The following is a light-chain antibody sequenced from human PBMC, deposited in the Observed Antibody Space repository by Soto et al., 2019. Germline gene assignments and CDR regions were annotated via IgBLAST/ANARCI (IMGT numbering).Light chain of an antibody. Sequence: DIQVTQSPSSLSASVGDRVTITCRASQNIASYLNWYQQKPGKAPKLLIYAASSLQSGVPSRFSGSGSGTDFSLTIISLQPEDYATYYCQQTYITPYTFGQGTRLEI. CDR3: QQTYITPYT. CDR1: QNIASY. J-gene: IGKJ5*01. CDR2: AAS. V-gene: IGKV1-39*01.